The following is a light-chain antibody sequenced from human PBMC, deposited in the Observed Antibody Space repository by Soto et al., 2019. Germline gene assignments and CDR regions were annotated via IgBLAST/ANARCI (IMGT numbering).Light chain of an antibody. CDR2: KAS. J-gene: IGKJ1*01. Sequence: DIQMTQSPSTLSASVGDRVTITCRASQSISSWLAWYQQKPGKAPKLLINKASSLERGVPSRFSGSVSGTEFTLTISSLQPDDFATYYCQQYKSHRRTFGQGTKVDIK. V-gene: IGKV1-5*03. CDR1: QSISSW. CDR3: QQYKSHRRT.